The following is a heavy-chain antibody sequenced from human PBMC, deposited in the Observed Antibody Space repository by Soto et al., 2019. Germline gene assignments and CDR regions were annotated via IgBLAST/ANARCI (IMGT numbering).Heavy chain of an antibody. J-gene: IGHJ4*02. CDR3: ASVYGGYADFDY. CDR2: LYWDDDK. D-gene: IGHD1-26*01. CDR1: GFSRSTSGVG. Sequence: QITLKESGPTLVKPTQTLTLTCPFSGFSRSTSGVGVGWILQPPGKALEWLALLYWDDDKRYSPSLKRRTTITQDPSKTHVVVTMTNTDPVYPATYYSASVYGGYADFDYWGQGTLVTVAS. V-gene: IGHV2-5*02.